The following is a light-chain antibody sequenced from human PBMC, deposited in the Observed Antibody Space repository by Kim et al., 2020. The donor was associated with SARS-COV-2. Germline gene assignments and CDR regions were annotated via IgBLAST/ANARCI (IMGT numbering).Light chain of an antibody. Sequence: EIVMTQSPATLSMSPGERATLSCRASQSVSSNLAWYQQKPGQAPRLLIYGASTRATGIPARFSGSGSGTQFTLTISSLQSEDFAVYYCHQYNNWPLTFGGGTKLEIK. CDR2: GAS. J-gene: IGKJ4*01. V-gene: IGKV3-15*01. CDR3: HQYNNWPLT. CDR1: QSVSSN.